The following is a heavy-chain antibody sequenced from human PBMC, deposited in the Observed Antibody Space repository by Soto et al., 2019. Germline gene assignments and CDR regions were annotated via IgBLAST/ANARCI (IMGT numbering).Heavy chain of an antibody. V-gene: IGHV3-7*05. J-gene: IGHJ4*02. D-gene: IGHD3-10*01. CDR2: IKTDGSEK. Sequence: EVQLVESGGGLVQPGGSLRLSCAASGFTFSDNWMSWVRQAPGKGLGCVANIKTDGSEKYYVDPVKGRFTISRDNAKNSLYLQMNSLRAEDTAVYYCATSMGRGGNDYWGQGTLVAVSS. CDR3: ATSMGRGGNDY. CDR1: GFTFSDNW.